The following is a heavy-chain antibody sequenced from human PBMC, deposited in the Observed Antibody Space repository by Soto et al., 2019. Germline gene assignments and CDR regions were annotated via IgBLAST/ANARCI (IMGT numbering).Heavy chain of an antibody. D-gene: IGHD3-22*01. V-gene: IGHV3-7*03. CDR1: GFTFSSYW. Sequence: HPGGSLRLSCAASGFTFSSYWMSWVRQAPGKGLEWVANIKQDGSEKYYVDSVKGRFTISRDNAKNSLYLQMNSLRAEDTAVYYCARYGSGYYYRSVNFDYWGQGTLVTVSS. J-gene: IGHJ4*02. CDR2: IKQDGSEK. CDR3: ARYGSGYYYRSVNFDY.